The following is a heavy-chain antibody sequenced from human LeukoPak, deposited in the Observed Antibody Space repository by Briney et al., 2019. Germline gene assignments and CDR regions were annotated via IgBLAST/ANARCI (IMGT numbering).Heavy chain of an antibody. CDR3: ARTYSSSPADYFDY. CDR2: INPNSGGA. J-gene: IGHJ4*02. Sequence: ASVKVSCKASGYTFTDYYMHWVRQAPGQGLEWMGWINPNSGGANYAQKFQGRVTMTRDTSISTAYMELSRLTSDDTAMYYCARTYSSSPADYFDYWGQGTLVTVSS. CDR1: GYTFTDYY. V-gene: IGHV1-2*02. D-gene: IGHD6-6*01.